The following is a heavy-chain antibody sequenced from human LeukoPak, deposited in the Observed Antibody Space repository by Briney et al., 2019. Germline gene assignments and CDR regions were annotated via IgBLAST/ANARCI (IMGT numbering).Heavy chain of an antibody. D-gene: IGHD4-17*01. J-gene: IGHJ4*02. CDR2: ISSSGSYI. CDR3: TRDYGARDD. V-gene: IGHV3-21*01. CDR1: GFTFKSTF. Sequence: GESLRLSCAVSGFTFKSTFMNWVRQAPGKGLEWVSSISSSGSYIHYADSMKGRFTVSRDNDNDTLYLHMTGLSAEDSATYYCTRDYGARDDGGQGTLVTVSS.